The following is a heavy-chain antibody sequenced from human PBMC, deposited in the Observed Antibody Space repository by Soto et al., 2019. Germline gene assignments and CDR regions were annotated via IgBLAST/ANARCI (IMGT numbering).Heavy chain of an antibody. CDR1: GFTFSSYS. Sequence: GGSLRLSCAASGFTFSSYSMNWVRQAPGKGLEWVSYISSSSSTIYYADSVKGRFTISRDNSKNTLYLQMNSLRGEDTAVYYCARGRFGMDVWGQGTTVTVSS. J-gene: IGHJ6*02. CDR2: ISSSSSTI. CDR3: ARGRFGMDV. V-gene: IGHV3-48*01.